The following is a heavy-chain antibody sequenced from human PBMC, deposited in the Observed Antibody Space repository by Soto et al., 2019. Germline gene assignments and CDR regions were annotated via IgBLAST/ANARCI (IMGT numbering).Heavy chain of an antibody. J-gene: IGHJ6*02. CDR1: GFTFSSYG. Sequence: GGSLRLSCAASGFTFSSYGMHWVRQAPCKGLEWVAVIWYDGSNKYYADSVKGRFTISRDNSKNTLYLQMNSLRAEDTAVYYCARDSGIAARLRYYYYGMDVWGQGTTVTVSS. CDR3: ARDSGIAARLRYYYYGMDV. CDR2: IWYDGSNK. V-gene: IGHV3-33*01. D-gene: IGHD6-6*01.